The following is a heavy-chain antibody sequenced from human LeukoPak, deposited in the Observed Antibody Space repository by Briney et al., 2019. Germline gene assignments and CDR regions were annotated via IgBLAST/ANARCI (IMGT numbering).Heavy chain of an antibody. J-gene: IGHJ3*02. CDR2: ISWDGTSA. CDR1: GFTFDDHT. Sequence: GGSLRLSCTASGFTFDDHTMHWVRQAPGKGLGWVSLISWDGTSAYSADSVKGRFTISRDNSKNSLYLQMNSLRTEDTALYYCAKGSGGASADDAFDIWGQGTMVTVSS. D-gene: IGHD4-23*01. CDR3: AKGSGGASADDAFDI. V-gene: IGHV3-43*01.